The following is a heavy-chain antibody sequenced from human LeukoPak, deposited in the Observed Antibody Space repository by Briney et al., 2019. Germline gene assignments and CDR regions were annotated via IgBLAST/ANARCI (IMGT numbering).Heavy chain of an antibody. Sequence: GASVKVSCKASGYTFTGNYMHWVRQAPGQGLEWMGWINPNSGGTNYAQKFQGWVTMTRDTSISTAYMELSSLRSEDTAVYYCARGQAEHFYYYGMDVWGQGTTVTVSS. J-gene: IGHJ6*02. V-gene: IGHV1-2*04. CDR2: INPNSGGT. CDR1: GYTFTGNY. CDR3: ARGQAEHFYYYGMDV.